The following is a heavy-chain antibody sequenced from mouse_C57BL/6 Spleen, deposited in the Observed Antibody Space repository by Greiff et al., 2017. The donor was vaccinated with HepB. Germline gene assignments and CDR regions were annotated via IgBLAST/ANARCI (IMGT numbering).Heavy chain of an antibody. D-gene: IGHD1-1*01. J-gene: IGHJ3*01. CDR3: ARAPSYYYGSSPWFAY. V-gene: IGHV5-17*01. Sequence: EVMLVESGGGLVKPGGSLKLSCAASGFTFSDYGMHWVRQAPEKGLEWVAYISSGSSTIYYADTVKGRFTISRDNAKNTLFLQMTSLRSEDTAMYYCARAPSYYYGSSPWFAYWGQGTLVTVSA. CDR2: ISSGSSTI. CDR1: GFTFSDYG.